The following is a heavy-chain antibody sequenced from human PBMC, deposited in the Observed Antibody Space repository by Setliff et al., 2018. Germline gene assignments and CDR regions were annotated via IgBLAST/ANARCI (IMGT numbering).Heavy chain of an antibody. J-gene: IGHJ4*02. CDR1: GYTFTNYG. V-gene: IGHV1-18*01. Sequence: ASVKVSCKASGYTFTNYGVTWVRQAPGQGLEWMGWIGAYNGNTYNAHKFQGRVTMTSDTSTSTAYMELRSLRSDDTAVYYCARVTIAVAGYFDFWGQGTLVTVGS. D-gene: IGHD6-19*01. CDR3: ARVTIAVAGYFDF. CDR2: IGAYNGNT.